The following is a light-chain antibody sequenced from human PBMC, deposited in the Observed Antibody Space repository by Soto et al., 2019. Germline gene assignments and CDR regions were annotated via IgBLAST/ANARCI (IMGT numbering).Light chain of an antibody. J-gene: IGKJ1*01. CDR2: AAS. CDR1: QSISSY. V-gene: IGKV1-39*01. Sequence: DIQMTQSPSSLSASVGDRVTITCRASQSISSYLNWYQQKPGKAPKLLIYAASSLQSGVPSRFSGSGSGTDFTLTISSLQPEDFATYYCQQSYSTPPKFGQGTKAEIK. CDR3: QQSYSTPPK.